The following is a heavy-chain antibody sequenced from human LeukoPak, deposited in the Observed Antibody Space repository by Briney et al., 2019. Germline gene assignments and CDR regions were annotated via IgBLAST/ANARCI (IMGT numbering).Heavy chain of an antibody. J-gene: IGHJ6*02. CDR1: GFTFSSYA. V-gene: IGHV3-30-3*01. CDR2: ISYDGSNK. Sequence: GRSLRLSCAASGFTFSSYAVHWVRQAPGKGLEWVAVISYDGSNKYYADSVKGRFTISRDNSKNTLYLQMNSLRAEDTAVYYCARGVRSQYSSSWYVWDDYYYGMDVWGQGTTVTVSS. D-gene: IGHD6-13*01. CDR3: ARGVRSQYSSSWYVWDDYYYGMDV.